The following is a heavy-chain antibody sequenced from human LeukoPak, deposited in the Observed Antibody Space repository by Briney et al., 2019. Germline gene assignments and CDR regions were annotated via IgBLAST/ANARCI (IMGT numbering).Heavy chain of an antibody. Sequence: GGSLRLSCAASGFTFSSYAMSWVRQAPGKGLEWVSAISGSGGSTYYADSVKGRFTISRDNSKNTLYLQMNSLRAEDTAVYCCAKKHNDYVWGSYRSLWFDPWGQGTLVTVSS. J-gene: IGHJ5*02. CDR1: GFTFSSYA. V-gene: IGHV3-23*01. D-gene: IGHD3-16*02. CDR3: AKKHNDYVWGSYRSLWFDP. CDR2: ISGSGGST.